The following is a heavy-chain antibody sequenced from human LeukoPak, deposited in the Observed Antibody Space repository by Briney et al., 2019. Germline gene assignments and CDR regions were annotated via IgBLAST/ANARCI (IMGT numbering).Heavy chain of an antibody. Sequence: GGSLTLSCAASGFTFSSYAMSWFRQAPGKGLEWVSAISGSGGSTYYADSVKGRFTISRDNSKNTLYLQMNSLRAEDTAVYYCAKLVSYCSSTSCPDPYFDYWGQGTLVTVSS. CDR3: AKLVSYCSSTSCPDPYFDY. D-gene: IGHD2-2*01. J-gene: IGHJ4*02. V-gene: IGHV3-23*01. CDR1: GFTFSSYA. CDR2: ISGSGGST.